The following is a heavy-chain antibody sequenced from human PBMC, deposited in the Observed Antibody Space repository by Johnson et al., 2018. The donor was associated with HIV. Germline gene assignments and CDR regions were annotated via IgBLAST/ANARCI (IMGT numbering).Heavy chain of an antibody. CDR1: GFTVSSNY. V-gene: IGHV3-15*01. CDR3: TTDWEYYYGSGKLDAFDM. CDR2: IKSKTGGGTT. J-gene: IGHJ3*02. D-gene: IGHD3-10*01. Sequence: VQLVESGGGLIQPGGSLRLSCAASGFTVSSNYMSWVRQAPGKGLEWLGRIKSKTGGGTTSYAAPVKGRFTIPRDDSKDTVYLHMNSLKVDDTAVYYCTTDWEYYYGSGKLDAFDMWGQGTMVTVSS.